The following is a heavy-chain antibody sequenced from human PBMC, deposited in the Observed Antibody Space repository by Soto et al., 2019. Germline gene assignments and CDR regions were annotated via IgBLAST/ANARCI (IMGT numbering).Heavy chain of an antibody. Sequence: QVRLQESGPGLVKPSETLSLTCTVSGGSISTHYWSWIRQPPEKGLEWIGYINYSGSTKYSPSLKSRATISVDTSKNQFSLRLSSVTAADTAVYYCARYISSWFGLDYWGQGTLVTVSS. V-gene: IGHV4-59*11. CDR3: ARYISSWFGLDY. D-gene: IGHD6-13*01. CDR2: INYSGST. CDR1: GGSISTHY. J-gene: IGHJ4*02.